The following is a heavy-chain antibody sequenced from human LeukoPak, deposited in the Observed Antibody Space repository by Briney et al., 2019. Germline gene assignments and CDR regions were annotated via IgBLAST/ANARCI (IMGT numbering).Heavy chain of an antibody. V-gene: IGHV3-23*01. D-gene: IGHD6-19*01. CDR1: GFTFSWYA. CDR3: AKDLQVSSAYHFDY. CDR2: ISGSAGSP. Sequence: GGSLRLSCAASGFTFSWYAMSCVRQAPGKGLEWVSAISGSAGSPHYADSVRGRFTISRDNSRNTLYLQMNSLRAEDTAVYYCAKDLQVSSAYHFDYWGQGTLVSVSS. J-gene: IGHJ4*02.